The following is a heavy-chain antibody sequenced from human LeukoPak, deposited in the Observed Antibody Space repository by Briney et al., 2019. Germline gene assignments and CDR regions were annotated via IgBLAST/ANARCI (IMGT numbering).Heavy chain of an antibody. CDR3: AKIRGPYSGSHPVGH. CDR1: GFTFSSYS. Sequence: PGGSLRLSCAASGFTFSSYSMNWVRQAPGKGLEWVTFIPYDGSNEYYAESVKGRFTVSRDNSKNTLYLQMNSLRVEDTAVYYCAKIRGPYSGSHPVGHWGQGTLVTVSS. V-gene: IGHV3-30*02. CDR2: IPYDGSNE. J-gene: IGHJ4*02. D-gene: IGHD1-26*01.